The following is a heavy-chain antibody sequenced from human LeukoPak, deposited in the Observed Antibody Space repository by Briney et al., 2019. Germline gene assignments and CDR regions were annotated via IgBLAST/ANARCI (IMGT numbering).Heavy chain of an antibody. V-gene: IGHV3-48*03. CDR3: ARVGQGGAFDI. Sequence: GGSLRLSCAVSGFSFSSYEMNWVRQAPGKGLEWVSRISSSDIIYYADSVKGRFTIFRENAKNSLYLQMNSLRAGDTAVYYCARVGQGGAFDIWGQGTMVTVSS. D-gene: IGHD3-16*01. CDR2: ISSSDII. CDR1: GFSFSSYE. J-gene: IGHJ3*02.